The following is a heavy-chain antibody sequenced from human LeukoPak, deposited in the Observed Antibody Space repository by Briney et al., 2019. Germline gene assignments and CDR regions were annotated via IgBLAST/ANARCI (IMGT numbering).Heavy chain of an antibody. CDR3: ARDVPYAFDI. CDR1: GFTFSSYW. Sequence: GGSLRLSCAASGFTFSSYWMSWVRQAPGKGLEWVSSISSSSSYIYYADSVKGRFTISRDNAKNSLYLQMNSLRAEDTAVYYCARDVPYAFDIWGQGTMVTVSS. J-gene: IGHJ3*02. CDR2: ISSSSSYI. V-gene: IGHV3-21*01. D-gene: IGHD2-2*01.